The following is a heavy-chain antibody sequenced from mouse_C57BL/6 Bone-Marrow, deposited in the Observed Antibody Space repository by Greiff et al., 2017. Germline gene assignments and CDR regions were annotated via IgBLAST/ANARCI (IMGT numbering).Heavy chain of an antibody. CDR2: IYPRSGNT. J-gene: IGHJ3*01. Sequence: QVQLQQSGAELARPGASVKLSCKASGYTLTSYGISWVKQRTGQGLEWIGEIYPRSGNTYYNEKFKGKATLTADKSSSTAYMELRSLTSEDAAVYFCARKGREFAYWGQGTLVTVSA. CDR3: ARKGREFAY. CDR1: GYTLTSYG. V-gene: IGHV1-81*01.